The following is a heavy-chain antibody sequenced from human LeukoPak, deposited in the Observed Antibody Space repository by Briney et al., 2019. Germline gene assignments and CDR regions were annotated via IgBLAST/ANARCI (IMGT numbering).Heavy chain of an antibody. V-gene: IGHV3-15*01. CDR3: TTERGVGAVAGTYFDY. J-gene: IGHJ4*02. CDR1: GFTFSNAW. Sequence: GGSLRLSCTASGFTFSNAWMSWVRQAPGKGLEWVGRIKSKTDGGTTDYAAPVKGRFTISRDDSKNTLYLQMNSLKTEDTAVYYCTTERGVGAVAGTYFDYWGQGTLVTVSS. D-gene: IGHD6-19*01. CDR2: IKSKTDGGTT.